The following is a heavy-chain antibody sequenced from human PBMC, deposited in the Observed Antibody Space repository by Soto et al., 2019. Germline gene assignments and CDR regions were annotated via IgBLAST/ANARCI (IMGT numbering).Heavy chain of an antibody. J-gene: IGHJ3*02. CDR2: MNPNSGNT. D-gene: IGHD3-22*01. CDR3: ATYYYDSSGYLPAAFDI. Sequence: QVQLVQSGAEVKKPGASVKVSCKASGYTFTSYDINWVRQATGQGLEWMGWMNPNSGNTGYAQKFQGRVTMTRNTSISTAYMELSSLRYEDTAVYYCATYYYDSSGYLPAAFDIWGQGTMVTVSS. CDR1: GYTFTSYD. V-gene: IGHV1-8*01.